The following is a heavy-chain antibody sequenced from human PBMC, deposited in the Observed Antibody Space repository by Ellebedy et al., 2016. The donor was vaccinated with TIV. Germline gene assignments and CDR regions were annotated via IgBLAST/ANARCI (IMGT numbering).Heavy chain of an antibody. V-gene: IGHV6-1*01. CDR2: TLYRSQWYY. Sequence: SETLSLTXAISGDSVSSNNAVWNWIRQSPSRGLEWLGRTLYRSQWYYDYAISVKSRLTINPDTSKNQFSLQLKSVTPEDTAVYYCARDHSGTYDPFDYWGQGTLVTVSS. CDR3: ARDHSGTYDPFDY. CDR1: GDSVSSNNAV. J-gene: IGHJ4*02. D-gene: IGHD1-26*01.